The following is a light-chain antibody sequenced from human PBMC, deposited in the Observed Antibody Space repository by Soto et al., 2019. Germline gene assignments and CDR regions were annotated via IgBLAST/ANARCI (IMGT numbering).Light chain of an antibody. CDR2: DNM. J-gene: IGLJ2*01. V-gene: IGLV1-51*01. Sequence: QSVLTQPPSVSEAPGQTVTISCSGSSSNIGGNYVSWYQVVPRTAPKLLIYDNMKRHSGIPDRFSGSKSGTSATLGITELQIGDEAEYFCGTWDSSLGTVVFGGGTKVTVL. CDR1: SSNIGGNY. CDR3: GTWDSSLGTVV.